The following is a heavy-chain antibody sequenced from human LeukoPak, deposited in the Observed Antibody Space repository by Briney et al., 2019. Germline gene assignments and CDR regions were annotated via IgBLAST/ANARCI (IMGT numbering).Heavy chain of an antibody. D-gene: IGHD4-17*01. CDR1: GDSVSSNSAA. CDR3: ARARRGLAGSPFDY. V-gene: IGHV6-1*01. Sequence: SQTLSLTCAISGDSVSSNSAACNWIRQSPSRGLEWLGRTYYRSKWYNDYAVSVKSRITINPDTSKNQFSLQLNSVTPEDTAVYYCARARRGLAGSPFDYWGQGTLVTVSS. CDR2: TYYRSKWYN. J-gene: IGHJ4*02.